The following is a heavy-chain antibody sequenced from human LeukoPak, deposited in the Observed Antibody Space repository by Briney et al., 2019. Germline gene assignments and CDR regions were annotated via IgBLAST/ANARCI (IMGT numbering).Heavy chain of an antibody. CDR2: ISGSGGST. V-gene: IGHV3-23*01. CDR3: AKDRSGVIAARRWGFDY. Sequence: GGSLRLSCAASGFTFSSYAMSWVRQAPGKGLEWVSAISGSGGSTYYADSVKGRFTISRDNSKNTLYLQMNSLGAEDTAVYYCAKDRSGVIAARRWGFDYWGQGTLVTVSS. D-gene: IGHD6-6*01. J-gene: IGHJ4*02. CDR1: GFTFSSYA.